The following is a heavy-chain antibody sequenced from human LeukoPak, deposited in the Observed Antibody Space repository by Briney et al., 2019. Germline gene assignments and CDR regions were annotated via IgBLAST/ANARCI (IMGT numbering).Heavy chain of an antibody. CDR2: IYYSGST. CDR1: GGSISSSSYY. V-gene: IGHV4-39*01. J-gene: IGHJ4*02. CDR3: ARRSIVGAAPFDY. Sequence: SETLSLTCTVPGGSISSSSYYWGWIRQPPGKGLEWIGSIYYSGSTYYNPSLKSRVTISADTSKNQFSLKLSSVTAADTAVYYCARRSIVGAAPFDYWGQGTLVTVSS. D-gene: IGHD1-26*01.